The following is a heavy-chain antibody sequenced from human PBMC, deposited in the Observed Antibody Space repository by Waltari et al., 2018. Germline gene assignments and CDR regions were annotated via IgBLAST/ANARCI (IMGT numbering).Heavy chain of an antibody. D-gene: IGHD2-8*01. CDR3: ARHPAMTIMLWYFDL. V-gene: IGHV4-39*01. J-gene: IGHJ2*01. Sequence: QLQLQESGPGLVKPSETMSLTCTVPGGSISSSSYYWGWIRQPPGKGLEWIGSIYYRGSTYYNPSLKSRVTISVDTSKNQFSLKLSSVTAADTAVYYCARHPAMTIMLWYFDLWGRGTLVTVSS. CDR1: GGSISSSSYY. CDR2: IYYRGST.